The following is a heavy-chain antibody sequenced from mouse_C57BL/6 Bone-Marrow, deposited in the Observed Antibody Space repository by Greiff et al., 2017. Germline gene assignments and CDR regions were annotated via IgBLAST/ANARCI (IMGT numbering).Heavy chain of an antibody. V-gene: IGHV1-47*01. Sequence: VKLVESGAELVKPGASVKMSCKASGYTFTTYPIEWMKQHHGKSLEWIGNFYPYTDDSKYNEQFKGKATLPGEKASSTVYLELSRLTSDDSAVYYCARGGDYGGYCFDYWGQGTTLTVSS. D-gene: IGHD2-4*01. J-gene: IGHJ2*01. CDR1: GYTFTTYP. CDR2: FYPYTDDS. CDR3: ARGGDYGGYCFDY.